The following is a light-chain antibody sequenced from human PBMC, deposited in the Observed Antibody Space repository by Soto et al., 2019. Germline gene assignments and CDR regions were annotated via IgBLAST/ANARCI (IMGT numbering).Light chain of an antibody. V-gene: IGKV1-5*01. CDR1: DIGSYNH. CDR3: QHYNSYSEA. J-gene: IGKJ1*01. Sequence: PASVSGSPGQSITISCSGTSSDIGSYNHVAWYKQKPGKAPKLLIYATSSLHSGVPSRVSGSGFGTDFTLTISSLQPGDFETYYCQHYNSYSEAFGQGTKVDIK. CDR2: ATS.